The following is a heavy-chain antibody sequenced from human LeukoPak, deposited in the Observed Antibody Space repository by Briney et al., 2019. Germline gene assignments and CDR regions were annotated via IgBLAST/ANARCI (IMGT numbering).Heavy chain of an antibody. J-gene: IGHJ4*02. D-gene: IGHD5-18*01. CDR2: ISSASTYI. CDR1: GFTFSSYS. CDR3: ARLVWDTTMADGDIDS. V-gene: IGHV3-21*01. Sequence: GGSLRLSCAASGFTFSSYSMNWVRQAPGKGLEWVSSISSASTYIYYADSVKGRFTISRYNAKNSLYLQMNSLRAEDTAMYYCARLVWDTTMADGDIDSWGQGTLLIVSS.